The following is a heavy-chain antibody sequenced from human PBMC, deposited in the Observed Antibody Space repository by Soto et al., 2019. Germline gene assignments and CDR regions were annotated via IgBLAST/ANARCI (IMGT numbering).Heavy chain of an antibody. Sequence: GGSLRLSCAASGLTFNNDAMNWVRQSPEKGLEWVSAISGSGASTYYADSVKGRFTISRDNSKNTLFLQMNSLRAEDTAVYFCAKSPSVVLVPISLGGNNWFDPSGQGTPLTVFS. CDR2: ISGSGAST. V-gene: IGHV3-23*01. D-gene: IGHD3-10*01. CDR3: AKSPSVVLVPISLGGNNWFDP. CDR1: GLTFNNDA. J-gene: IGHJ5*02.